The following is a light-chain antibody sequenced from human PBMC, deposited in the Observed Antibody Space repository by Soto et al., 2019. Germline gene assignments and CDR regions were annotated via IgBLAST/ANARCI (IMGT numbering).Light chain of an antibody. CDR3: QQSYSPPPVT. J-gene: IGKJ5*01. Sequence: DIQITQSPSSLSASVGDRVNITCRASQTVSSYLNWYQQKPGTVPKLLIYATSNLQSGVPSRFSGRGSGTDFTLTIRSLQTEDFATYYCQQSYSPPPVTFGQGTRREIK. V-gene: IGKV1-39*01. CDR1: QTVSSY. CDR2: ATS.